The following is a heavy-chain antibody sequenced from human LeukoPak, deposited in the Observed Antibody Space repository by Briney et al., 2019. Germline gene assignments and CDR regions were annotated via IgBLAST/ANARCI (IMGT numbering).Heavy chain of an antibody. CDR3: ARDRNSNYGLYYYYYGMDV. Sequence: ASVKVSCKASGYTFTSYYMHWVRQAPGQGLEWMGIINPSGGSTSYAQKFQGRVTMTRDTSTSTVYMELSSLRSDDTAVYYCARDRNSNYGLYYYYYGMDVWGQGTTVTVSS. V-gene: IGHV1-46*01. CDR2: INPSGGST. CDR1: GYTFTSYY. J-gene: IGHJ6*02. D-gene: IGHD4-11*01.